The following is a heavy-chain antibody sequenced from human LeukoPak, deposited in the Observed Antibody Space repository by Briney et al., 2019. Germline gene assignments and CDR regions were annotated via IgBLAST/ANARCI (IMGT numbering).Heavy chain of an antibody. CDR1: GFTFSSYW. CDR2: INQDGSEN. V-gene: IGHV3-7*01. Sequence: PGGSLRLSCAASGFTFSSYWVSWVRQSPGKGLEWVANINQDGSENHYVDSVKGRFTISRDNAKNSVFVQMNGLRVEDTAVYYCVRAGGSSWSDFWGQGTLVTVSS. D-gene: IGHD6-13*01. J-gene: IGHJ4*02. CDR3: VRAGGSSWSDF.